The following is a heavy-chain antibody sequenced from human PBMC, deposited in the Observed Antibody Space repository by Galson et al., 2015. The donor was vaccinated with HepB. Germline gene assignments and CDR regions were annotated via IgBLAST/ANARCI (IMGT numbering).Heavy chain of an antibody. CDR2: ISYDGSHQ. Sequence: SLRLSCAASGFRFSRYGMDWVHQAPGQGLEWVAVISYDGSHQYYGDSVKGRFTISRDNSKSTLFLQMNSLRAEDTAVYYCAKGDKLGWSTHDAFHIWGQGTVVTVSS. CDR3: AKGDKLGWSTHDAFHI. J-gene: IGHJ3*02. D-gene: IGHD6-19*01. V-gene: IGHV3-30*18. CDR1: GFRFSRYG.